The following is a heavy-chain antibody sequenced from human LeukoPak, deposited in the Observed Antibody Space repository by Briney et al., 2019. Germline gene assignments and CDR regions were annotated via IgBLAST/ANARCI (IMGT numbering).Heavy chain of an antibody. Sequence: GGSLRLSCAASGFTFSSYSMSWVRQAPGKGLEWVSYITTGGNIIYYAHSVKGRCTISRDDAKNSLSLQMSSLRVEDTAVYYCARWSDYYGMDVWGQGTTVTVSS. V-gene: IGHV3-48*01. J-gene: IGHJ6*02. CDR3: ARWSDYYGMDV. CDR1: GFTFSSYS. CDR2: ITTGGNII.